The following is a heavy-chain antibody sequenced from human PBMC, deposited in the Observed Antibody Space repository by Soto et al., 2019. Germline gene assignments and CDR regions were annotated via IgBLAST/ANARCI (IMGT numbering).Heavy chain of an antibody. CDR1: GGSISSYY. CDR3: ARGGASSKLLDP. Sequence: PSETLSLTCTVSGGSISSYYWSWIRQSPGKELEWIGSIYYSGNTNYNPSLKSRVTISVDTSKNLFFLQLNSVTVADTAVYYCARGGASSKLLDPSGQVTLVTVSS. V-gene: IGHV4-59*12. CDR2: IYYSGNT. D-gene: IGHD3-10*01. J-gene: IGHJ5*02.